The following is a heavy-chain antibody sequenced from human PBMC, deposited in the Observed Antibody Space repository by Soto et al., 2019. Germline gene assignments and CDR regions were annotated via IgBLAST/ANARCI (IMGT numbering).Heavy chain of an antibody. Sequence: ASVKVSCKVSGYTLTELSMHWVRQAPGKGLEWVGGFDPEDGETIYAQKFQGRVTMTEDTSTDTAYMELSSLRSEDTAVYYCATKTSSDDFWSGYLNLFDYWGQGTLVTVSS. CDR2: FDPEDGET. D-gene: IGHD3-3*01. J-gene: IGHJ4*02. V-gene: IGHV1-24*01. CDR3: ATKTSSDDFWSGYLNLFDY. CDR1: GYTLTELS.